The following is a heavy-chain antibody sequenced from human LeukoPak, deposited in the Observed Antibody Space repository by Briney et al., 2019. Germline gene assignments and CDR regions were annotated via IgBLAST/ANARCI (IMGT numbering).Heavy chain of an antibody. D-gene: IGHD3-16*02. Sequence: ASVKVSCKASGGTFSSYAISWVRQAPGQGLEWMGGIIPIFGTANYAQKFQGRVTITADKSTSTAYMGLSSLRSEDTAVYYCARGRDSLFDAGTPQNNWFDPWGQGTLVTVSS. CDR2: IIPIFGTA. CDR3: ARGRDSLFDAGTPQNNWFDP. J-gene: IGHJ5*02. CDR1: GGTFSSYA. V-gene: IGHV1-69*06.